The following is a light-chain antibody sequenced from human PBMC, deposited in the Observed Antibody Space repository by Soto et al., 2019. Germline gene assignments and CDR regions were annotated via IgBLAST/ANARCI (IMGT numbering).Light chain of an antibody. CDR1: QSVSSSY. J-gene: IGKJ1*01. V-gene: IGKV3-20*01. CDR2: GAS. CDR3: QQYGSSPPWT. Sequence: EIVLTQSPGTLSLTPGERATLSCKASQSVSSSYLAWYQQKPGQAPRLLIYGASSRATGIPDRFSGSGSGTDFTLTICRLEPVDFAVYYCQQYGSSPPWTFGQGTKVEIK.